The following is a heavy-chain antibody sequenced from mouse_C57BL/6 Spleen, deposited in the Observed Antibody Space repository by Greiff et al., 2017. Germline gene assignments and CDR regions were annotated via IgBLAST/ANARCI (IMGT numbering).Heavy chain of an antibody. CDR3: ARREGIYDGYYEDAMDY. D-gene: IGHD2-3*01. Sequence: QVQLKESGAELMKPGASVKLSCKATGYTFTGYWIEWVKQRPGHGLEWIGEILPGSGSTNYNEKFKGKATFTADTSSNTAYMQLSSLTTEDSAIYYCARREGIYDGYYEDAMDYWGQGTSVTVSS. CDR1: GYTFTGYW. CDR2: ILPGSGST. V-gene: IGHV1-9*01. J-gene: IGHJ4*01.